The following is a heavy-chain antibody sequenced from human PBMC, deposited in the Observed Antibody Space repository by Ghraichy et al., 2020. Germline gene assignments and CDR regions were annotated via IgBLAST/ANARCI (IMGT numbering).Heavy chain of an antibody. V-gene: IGHV3-66*01. J-gene: IGHJ4*02. CDR1: GFSVSSNY. Sequence: GGSLRLSCAASGFSVSSNYMSWIRQAPGKGLEWVSVIYTGGSTYSADSVKGRFTMSRDNSKNTLYLQMNNLRAEDTAVYYCAREPDRHYRSSWYDHFDYWGQGTLVTVSS. CDR3: AREPDRHYRSSWYDHFDY. CDR2: IYTGGST. D-gene: IGHD6-13*01.